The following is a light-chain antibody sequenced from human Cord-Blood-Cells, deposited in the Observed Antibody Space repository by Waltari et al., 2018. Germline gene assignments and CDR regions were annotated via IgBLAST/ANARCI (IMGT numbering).Light chain of an antibody. Sequence: QSVPTQPPSASATPGQRVTIPCSGSSSNIRSNYAYSYQQLQGTAPKLRIYRNKQRPSGVPNRFSGSKSGTSASRAISGLRSEDEADYYCAAWDDSLSGWVFGGGTKLTVL. J-gene: IGLJ3*02. CDR1: SSNIRSNY. CDR2: RNK. CDR3: AAWDDSLSGWV. V-gene: IGLV1-47*01.